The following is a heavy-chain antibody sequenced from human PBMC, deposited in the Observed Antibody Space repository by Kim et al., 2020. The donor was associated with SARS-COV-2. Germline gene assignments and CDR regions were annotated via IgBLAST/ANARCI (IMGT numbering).Heavy chain of an antibody. CDR2: ISYDGSNK. Sequence: GGSLRLSCAASGFTFSSYGMHWVRQAPGKGLEWVAVISYDGSNKYYADSVKGRFTISRDNSKNTLYLQMNSLRAEDTAVYYCAKGYEWFGELTSYFDYWGQGTLVTVSS. V-gene: IGHV3-30*18. CDR3: AKGYEWFGELTSYFDY. J-gene: IGHJ4*02. D-gene: IGHD3-10*01. CDR1: GFTFSSYG.